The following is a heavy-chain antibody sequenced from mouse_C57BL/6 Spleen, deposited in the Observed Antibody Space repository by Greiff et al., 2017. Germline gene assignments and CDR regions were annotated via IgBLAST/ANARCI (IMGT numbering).Heavy chain of an antibody. V-gene: IGHV1-50*01. CDR2: IDPSDSYT. CDR1: GYTFTSYW. D-gene: IGHD1-1*01. Sequence: QVQLQQPGAELVKPGASVKLSCKASGYTFTSYWMQWVKQRPGQGLEWIGEIDPSDSYTNYNQKFKGKATLTVDTSSSTAYMQLSSLTSEDSAVSYCARNYYGSSYVLYFDYWGQGTTLTVSS. CDR3: ARNYYGSSYVLYFDY. J-gene: IGHJ2*01.